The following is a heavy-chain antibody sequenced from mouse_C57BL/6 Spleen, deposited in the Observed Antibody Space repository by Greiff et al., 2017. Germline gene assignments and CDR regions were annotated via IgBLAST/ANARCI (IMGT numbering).Heavy chain of an antibody. CDR1: GFSLTSYG. V-gene: IGHV2-6*01. Sequence: VKVVESGPGLVAPSQSLSITCTVSGFSLTSYGVDWVRQSPGKGLEWLGVIWGVGSTNYNSALKSRLSISKDNSKSQVFLKMNSLQTDDTAMYYCATSYYGSSRFAYWGQGTLVTVSA. CDR3: ATSYYGSSRFAY. J-gene: IGHJ3*01. CDR2: IWGVGST. D-gene: IGHD1-1*01.